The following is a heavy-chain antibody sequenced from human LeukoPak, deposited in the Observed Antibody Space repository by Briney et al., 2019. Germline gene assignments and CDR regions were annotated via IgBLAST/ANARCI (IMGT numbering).Heavy chain of an antibody. Sequence: PSETLSLTCTVSGGSISSYYWSWIRQPPGKGLEWIGYIYYSGSTNYNPSLKSRVTISVDTSKNQFSLKLSSVTAADTAVYYCARERDSSSWPWFDPWGQGTLVTVSS. V-gene: IGHV4-59*01. D-gene: IGHD6-13*01. CDR1: GGSISSYY. CDR2: IYYSGST. J-gene: IGHJ5*02. CDR3: ARERDSSSWPWFDP.